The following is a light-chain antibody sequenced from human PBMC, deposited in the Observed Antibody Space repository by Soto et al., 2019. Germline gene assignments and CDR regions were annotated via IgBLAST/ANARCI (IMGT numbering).Light chain of an antibody. Sequence: EIVMTQSPATLSLSPGERAALSCRASQSINSELAWYQQKPGQPPRLLIYGASTRATGVPARFTGSESGSEFSLTNSGLQSEDFAVYYCQQGHNWPLTFGQVTRLEI. J-gene: IGKJ2*01. CDR2: GAS. CDR3: QQGHNWPLT. CDR1: QSINSE. V-gene: IGKV3-15*01.